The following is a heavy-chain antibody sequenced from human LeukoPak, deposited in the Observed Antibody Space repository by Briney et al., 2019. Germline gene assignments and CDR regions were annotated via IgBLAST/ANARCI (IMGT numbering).Heavy chain of an antibody. J-gene: IGHJ4*02. CDR2: ISSSSSYI. Sequence: GGSLRLSCAASGFTFSSYSMNWVRQATGKGLEWVSSISSSSSYIYYADSVKGRFTISRDNAKNSLYLQMNSLRAEDTAVYYCARVGDLAMALDYWGQGTLVTVSS. CDR1: GFTFSSYS. D-gene: IGHD5-18*01. CDR3: ARVGDLAMALDY. V-gene: IGHV3-21*01.